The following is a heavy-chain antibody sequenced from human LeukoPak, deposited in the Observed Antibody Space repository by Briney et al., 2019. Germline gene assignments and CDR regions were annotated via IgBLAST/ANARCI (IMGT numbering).Heavy chain of an antibody. CDR3: ANDDARGFGEPSPYDY. CDR2: ISYDGINT. CDR1: GFAFRNYG. Sequence: GGSLRLSCVASGFAFRNYGMHWVRQAPGKGLEWVAVISYDGINTHYADSVKGRFTISKDNSKNTLYLQLNTLRPEDTAVYYCANDDARGFGEPSPYDYWGQETRVIVSS. V-gene: IGHV3-30*18. J-gene: IGHJ4*02. D-gene: IGHD3-10*01.